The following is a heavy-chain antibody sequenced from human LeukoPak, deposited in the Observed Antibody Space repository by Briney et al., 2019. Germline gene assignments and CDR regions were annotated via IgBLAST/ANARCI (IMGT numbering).Heavy chain of an antibody. Sequence: PGGSLRLSCAASGFTFSSYDMHWVRQGTGKGLEWVSAISSAGDTYYPDSVKGRFTISRESAKNSLYLQMNSLRAGDTAVYYCARGTYDNASGTYYPPDYWGQGTLVTVSS. D-gene: IGHD3-10*01. CDR1: GFTFSSYD. CDR3: ARGTYDNASGTYYPPDY. J-gene: IGHJ4*02. V-gene: IGHV3-13*01. CDR2: ISSAGDT.